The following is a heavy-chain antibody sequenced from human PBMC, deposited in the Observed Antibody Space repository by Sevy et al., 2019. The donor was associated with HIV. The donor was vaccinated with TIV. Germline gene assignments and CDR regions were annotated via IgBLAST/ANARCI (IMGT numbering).Heavy chain of an antibody. J-gene: IGHJ3*02. Sequence: SETLSLTCAVSGGSISSGGYSWSWIRQPPGKGLEWIGYIYHSGSTYYNPSLKSPVTIPVDRSKNHSSLKLSSVTAAETAVYYCARFMVKGNCPNAFDNWGQGTMVTVSS. V-gene: IGHV4-30-2*01. CDR1: GGSISSGGYS. CDR3: ARFMVKGNCPNAFDN. CDR2: IYHSGST. D-gene: IGHD5-18*01.